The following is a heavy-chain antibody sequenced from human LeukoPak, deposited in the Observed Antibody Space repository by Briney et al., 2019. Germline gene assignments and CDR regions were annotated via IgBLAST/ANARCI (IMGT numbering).Heavy chain of an antibody. J-gene: IGHJ6*02. D-gene: IGHD3-16*01. V-gene: IGHV4-34*01. CDR3: AVGGVVTSYYYGMDV. CDR2: INHSGST. Sequence: PSETLSLTCAVYGGSFSGYYWSWIRQPPGKGLEWIGEINHSGSTNYSPSLKSRVTISVDTSKNQFSLKLSSVTAADTAVYYCAVGGVVTSYYYGMDVWGQGTTVTVSS. CDR1: GGSFSGYY.